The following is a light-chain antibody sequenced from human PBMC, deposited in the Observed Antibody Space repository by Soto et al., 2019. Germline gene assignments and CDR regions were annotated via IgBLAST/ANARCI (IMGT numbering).Light chain of an antibody. CDR2: DAS. CDR3: QQRSNWPRT. V-gene: IGKV3-11*01. J-gene: IGKJ1*01. CDR1: QSVGSS. Sequence: EIVLTQSPATLSLSPGERGSLSCRASQSVGSSLAWYQQKPGQAPRLLIYDASNRATGIPARFSGSGSGTDFTLNISSLEPEDFAVYYCQQRSNWPRTFGQGTKVEIK.